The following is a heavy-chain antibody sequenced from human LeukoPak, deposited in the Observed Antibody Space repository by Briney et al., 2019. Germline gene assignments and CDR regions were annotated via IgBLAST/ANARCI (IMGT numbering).Heavy chain of an antibody. Sequence: SVKVSCKASGYTFTSYGISWVRQAPGQGLEWMGGIIPIFGTANYAQKFQGRVTITADESTSTAYMELSSLRSEDTAVYYCASQTGTTGKSYDYWGQGTLVTVSS. CDR2: IIPIFGTA. D-gene: IGHD1-1*01. CDR1: GYTFTSYG. V-gene: IGHV1-69*13. J-gene: IGHJ4*02. CDR3: ASQTGTTGKSYDY.